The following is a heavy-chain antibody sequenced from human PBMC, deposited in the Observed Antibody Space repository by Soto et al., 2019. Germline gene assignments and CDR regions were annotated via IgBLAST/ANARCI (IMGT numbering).Heavy chain of an antibody. CDR1: GFTFSSYG. CDR3: AKDFLAYCGGDCLYGMDV. J-gene: IGHJ6*02. Sequence: GGSLRLSCAASGFTFSSYGMHWVRQAPGKWLEWVAVISYDGSNKYYADSVKGRFTISRDNSKNTLYLQMNSLRAEDTAVYYCAKDFLAYCGGDCLYGMDVWGQGXTVTV. V-gene: IGHV3-30*18. D-gene: IGHD2-21*02. CDR2: ISYDGSNK.